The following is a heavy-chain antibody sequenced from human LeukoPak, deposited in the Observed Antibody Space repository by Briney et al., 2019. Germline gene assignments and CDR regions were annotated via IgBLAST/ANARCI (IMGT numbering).Heavy chain of an antibody. V-gene: IGHV1-2*02. D-gene: IGHD3-3*01. Sequence: ASVKVSCKASGYTFTGYYMHWVRQAPGQGLEWMGWINPNSGGTNYAQKFQGRVTMTRDTSISTAYMGLSRLRSDDTAMYYCAREVYYDFWSGYRDAFDIWGQGTMVTVSS. CDR2: INPNSGGT. J-gene: IGHJ3*02. CDR3: AREVYYDFWSGYRDAFDI. CDR1: GYTFTGYY.